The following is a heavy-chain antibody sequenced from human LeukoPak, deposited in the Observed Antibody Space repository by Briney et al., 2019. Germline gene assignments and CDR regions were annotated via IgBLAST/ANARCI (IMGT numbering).Heavy chain of an antibody. CDR1: GFPFSVYS. CDR3: AKAYYDPSGYSYYFDY. D-gene: IGHD3-22*01. Sequence: GGSLRLSCAASGFPFSVYSMNWVRQAPGKGLEWVSSISGSSNYVYYADSVKGRLTISRDNAKNSVYLHMNSLRAEDPAVYYCAKAYYDPSGYSYYFDYWGRGTLVTVSS. CDR2: ISGSSNYV. J-gene: IGHJ4*02. V-gene: IGHV3-21*04.